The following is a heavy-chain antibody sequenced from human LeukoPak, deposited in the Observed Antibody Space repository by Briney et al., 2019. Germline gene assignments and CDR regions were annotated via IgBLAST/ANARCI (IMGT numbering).Heavy chain of an antibody. V-gene: IGHV3-7*01. CDR2: IKQDGSEK. J-gene: IGHJ6*03. CDR3: ARLSGWYHYYYYYMDV. D-gene: IGHD6-19*01. Sequence: GASLRLSCAASGFTFSSYWMSWVRQAPGKGLEWVANIKQDGSEKYYVDSVKGRFTISRDNAKNSLYLQMNSLRAEDTAVYYCARLSGWYHYYYYYMDVWGKGTTVTVSS. CDR1: GFTFSSYW.